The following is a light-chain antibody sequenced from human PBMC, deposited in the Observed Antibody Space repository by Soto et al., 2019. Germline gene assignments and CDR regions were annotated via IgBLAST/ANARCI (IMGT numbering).Light chain of an antibody. CDR1: QSISNW. V-gene: IGKV1-5*03. CDR2: KAS. CDR3: QQYNSYPYI. Sequence: DIQMTQSPSTLSAFVGDRVTITCRASQSISNWLAWYQQKPGKAPKLLIYKASSLESGVPSRFSGSGSGTEFTLTISSLQPDDFATYYCQQYNSYPYIFGQGTKLEIK. J-gene: IGKJ2*01.